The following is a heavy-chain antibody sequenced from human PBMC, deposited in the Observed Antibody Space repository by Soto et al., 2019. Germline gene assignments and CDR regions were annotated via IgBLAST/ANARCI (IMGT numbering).Heavy chain of an antibody. CDR2: ISAYNGNT. CDR3: ARDRPSSYCTNGVCYSGWFDP. J-gene: IGHJ5*02. V-gene: IGHV1-18*01. Sequence: GASVKVSCKASGYTFTSYGISWVRQAPGQGLEWMGWISAYNGNTNYAQKLQGRVTMTTDTSTSTAYMELRSLRSDDTAVYYCARDRPSSYCTNGVCYSGWFDPWGQRTPVTVSS. D-gene: IGHD2-8*01. CDR1: GYTFTSYG.